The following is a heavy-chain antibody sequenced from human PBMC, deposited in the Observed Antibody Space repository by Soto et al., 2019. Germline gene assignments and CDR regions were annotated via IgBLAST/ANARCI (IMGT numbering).Heavy chain of an antibody. CDR1: GFTFNTYG. J-gene: IGHJ6*02. CDR3: ARADCTGAYCYSWPFNYGVDV. CDR2: IWYDGSNK. Sequence: QVQLVESGGGVAQPGGSLRLSCTTSGFTFNTYGMHWVRQAPGKGLEWVAIIWYDGSNKYYADSVKGRFTISRDNSKNTLYLQMNSLRAEDTALYYCARADCTGAYCYSWPFNYGVDVWGQGTKVTVSS. V-gene: IGHV3-33*01. D-gene: IGHD2-15*01.